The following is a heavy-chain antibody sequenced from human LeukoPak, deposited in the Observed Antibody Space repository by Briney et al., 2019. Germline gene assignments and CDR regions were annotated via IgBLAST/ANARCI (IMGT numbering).Heavy chain of an antibody. CDR1: GFTFSFYA. Sequence: GGSLRLSCAASGFTFSFYALSWVRQAPGKRMEWVAGISGSGGSTYYADSVKGRFTISRDNSKNTLYLQMNSLKASDTAMYYCARLKRRFDPWGQGTLVTVSS. V-gene: IGHV3-23*01. J-gene: IGHJ5*02. CDR2: ISGSGGST. CDR3: ARLKRRFDP.